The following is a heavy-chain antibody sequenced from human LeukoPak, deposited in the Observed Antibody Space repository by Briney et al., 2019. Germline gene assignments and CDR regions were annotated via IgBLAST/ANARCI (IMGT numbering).Heavy chain of an antibody. CDR3: ARDPRHCSSTSCYPD. J-gene: IGHJ4*02. Sequence: GGSLRLSCAASGFTFSSYSMNWVRQAPGKGLEWVSSISSSSSYIYYADSVKGRFTISRDNAKNSLYLQMNSLRAEDTAVYYCARDPRHCSSTSCYPDWGQGTLVPVSS. D-gene: IGHD2-2*01. CDR2: ISSSSSYI. V-gene: IGHV3-21*01. CDR1: GFTFSSYS.